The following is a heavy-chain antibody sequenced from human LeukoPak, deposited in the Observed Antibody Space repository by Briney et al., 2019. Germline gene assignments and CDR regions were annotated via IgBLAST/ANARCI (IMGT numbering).Heavy chain of an antibody. J-gene: IGHJ2*01. CDR2: IYYIGST. V-gene: IGHV4-61*08. Sequence: SETLSLTCTVSGGAVSTAGDFWSWIRQPPGKGLEWIAYIYYIGSTKYNPSLEGRVTISVDTSKNQVSLKLTSVTAADTAVYYCAKSRGYCSGGNCYNWHFDLWGRGTLITVSS. CDR1: GGAVSTAGDF. CDR3: AKSRGYCSGGNCYNWHFDL. D-gene: IGHD2-15*01.